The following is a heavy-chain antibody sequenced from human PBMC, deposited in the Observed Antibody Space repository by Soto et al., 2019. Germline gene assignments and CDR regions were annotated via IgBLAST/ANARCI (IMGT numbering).Heavy chain of an antibody. J-gene: IGHJ5*02. V-gene: IGHV1-69*01. D-gene: IGHD7-27*01. Sequence: QVQLVQSGAEVKKPGSSVKVSCKASGGTFSSYAISWVRQAPGQGLEWMGGIIPIFGTANYAQKFQGRVTIIADVCTDTADMELSALRYEGTAEYYCASGDAASPYYWFDPWGQGTLVTVSS. CDR1: GGTFSSYA. CDR2: IIPIFGTA. CDR3: ASGDAASPYYWFDP.